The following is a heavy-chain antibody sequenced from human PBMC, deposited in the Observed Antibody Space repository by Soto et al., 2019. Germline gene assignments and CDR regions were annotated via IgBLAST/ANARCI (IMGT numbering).Heavy chain of an antibody. D-gene: IGHD3-9*01. CDR2: ISGSGGST. V-gene: IGHV3-23*01. J-gene: IGHJ6*03. Sequence: GGSLRLSCAASGFTFSSYAMSWVRQAPGKGLEWVSAISGSGGSTYYADSVKGRFTISRDNSKNTLYLQMNSLRAEDTAVYYCAKGPRGFDFGTRWYPEPNMDVWGKGTTVTVSS. CDR1: GFTFSSYA. CDR3: AKGPRGFDFGTRWYPEPNMDV.